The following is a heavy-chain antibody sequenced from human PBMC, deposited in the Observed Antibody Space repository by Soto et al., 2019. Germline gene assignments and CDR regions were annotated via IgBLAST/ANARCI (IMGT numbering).Heavy chain of an antibody. J-gene: IGHJ6*02. V-gene: IGHV1-69*01. Sequence: QVQLVQSGAEVKKPGSSVKVSCKASGGTFSSYAISWVRQAPGQGLEWMGGSIPIFGTANYAQKFQGRVTITADESTSAAYMELSSLRTEDTAVYYCARVEYSSGWFYYYYYGMDVWGQGTTVTASS. D-gene: IGHD6-19*01. CDR2: SIPIFGTA. CDR3: ARVEYSSGWFYYYYYGMDV. CDR1: GGTFSSYA.